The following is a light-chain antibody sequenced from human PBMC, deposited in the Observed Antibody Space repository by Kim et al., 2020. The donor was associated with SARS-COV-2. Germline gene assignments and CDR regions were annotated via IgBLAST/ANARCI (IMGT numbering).Light chain of an antibody. J-gene: IGLJ1*01. CDR3: QAWDSSTHNYV. Sequence: SSGLTQPPSVSVSPGQTASITCSGYKLGDKYVSWYQQKPGQSPVLVIYQDNQRPSGIPERFSGSNSGNTATLTISGTQAMDEADYYCQAWDSSTHNYVFGAGTKVTVL. CDR2: QDN. CDR1: KLGDKY. V-gene: IGLV3-1*01.